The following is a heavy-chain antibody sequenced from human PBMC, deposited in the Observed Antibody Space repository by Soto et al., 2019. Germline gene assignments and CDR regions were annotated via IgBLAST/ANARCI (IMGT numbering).Heavy chain of an antibody. Sequence: QVQRVQSGAEVKKPGSSVKVSCKASGGTFSSYAISWVRQAPGQGLEWMGGIIPIFGTANYAQKCQGRVTITADESTSTAYMELSSLRSEDTAVYYCAAGGIDYYGSGSYAYYFDYWGQGTLVTVSS. CDR3: AAGGIDYYGSGSYAYYFDY. D-gene: IGHD3-10*01. CDR2: IIPIFGTA. CDR1: GGTFSSYA. J-gene: IGHJ4*02. V-gene: IGHV1-69*01.